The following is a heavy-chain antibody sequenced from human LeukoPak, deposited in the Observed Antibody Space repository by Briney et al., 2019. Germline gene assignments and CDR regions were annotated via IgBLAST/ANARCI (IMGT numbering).Heavy chain of an antibody. CDR2: IWYDGGIR. D-gene: IGHD3-10*01. J-gene: IGHJ4*02. CDR1: GFTFSTYG. CDR3: ARAVGPYDY. Sequence: RGRSLRLPCAAWGFTFSTYGMHWVRQAPGKGLEGVAVIWYDGGIRYCADSVKGRFTISRDSSKHTLYLHMNSQRAEDTAVFFCARAVGPYDYWGQGTLVTVSS. V-gene: IGHV3-33*01.